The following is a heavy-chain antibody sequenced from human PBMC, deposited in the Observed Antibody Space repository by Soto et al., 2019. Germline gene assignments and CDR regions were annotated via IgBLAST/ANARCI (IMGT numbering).Heavy chain of an antibody. CDR1: GGTFSSYT. J-gene: IGHJ3*02. D-gene: IGHD3-10*01. V-gene: IGHV1-69*02. CDR2: IIPILGIA. Sequence: QVQLVQSGAEVKKPGSSVKVSCKASGGTFSSYTISWVRQAPGQGLAWMGRIIPILGIANYAQKFQGRVTIPADKSTSTAYMELSSLRAEDTAVYDCARRRDYYGSGSYEAFDIWGQGTMVTVSS. CDR3: ARRRDYYGSGSYEAFDI.